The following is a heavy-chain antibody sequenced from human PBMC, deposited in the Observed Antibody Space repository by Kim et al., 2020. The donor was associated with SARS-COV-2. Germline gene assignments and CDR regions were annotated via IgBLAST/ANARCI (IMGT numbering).Heavy chain of an antibody. Sequence: GGSMRLSCAASGFTFSTYGMHLVRQAPGKGLEWVAVIWYDGSNKYYADSVRGRFTISRDNSKGTLYLQMNSLGAEDTAVYYCARGRGNYYYFMDVWGKGTTVTVSS. J-gene: IGHJ6*03. CDR2: IWYDGSNK. CDR1: GFTFSTYG. V-gene: IGHV3-33*01. CDR3: ARGRGNYYYFMDV.